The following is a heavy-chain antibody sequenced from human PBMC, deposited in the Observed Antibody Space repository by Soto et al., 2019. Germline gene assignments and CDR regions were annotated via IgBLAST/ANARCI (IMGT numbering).Heavy chain of an antibody. CDR1: GYTFTSYG. Sequence: ASVKVSCKASGYTFTSYGISWVRQAPGQGLEWMGWISAYNGNTNYAQKLQGRVTMTTDTSTSTAYMELRSLRSDDTAVEYCSREELIWGSWTEERDAFDIWGQGTMVTVSS. J-gene: IGHJ3*02. D-gene: IGHD7-27*01. V-gene: IGHV1-18*01. CDR3: SREELIWGSWTEERDAFDI. CDR2: ISAYNGNT.